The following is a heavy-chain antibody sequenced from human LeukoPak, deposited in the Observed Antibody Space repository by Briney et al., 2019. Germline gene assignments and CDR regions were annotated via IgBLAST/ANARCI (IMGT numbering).Heavy chain of an antibody. Sequence: GASVKVSCKASGGTFSSYAISWVRQAPGQGLEWMGRIIPIFGTANYAQKFQGRVTITTDESTSTAYMERSSLRSEDTAVYYCARDPGGLGIDYDCSGHLYYFDYWGQGTLVTVSS. D-gene: IGHD3-22*01. CDR1: GGTFSSYA. J-gene: IGHJ4*02. CDR2: IIPIFGTA. CDR3: ARDPGGLGIDYDCSGHLYYFDY. V-gene: IGHV1-69*05.